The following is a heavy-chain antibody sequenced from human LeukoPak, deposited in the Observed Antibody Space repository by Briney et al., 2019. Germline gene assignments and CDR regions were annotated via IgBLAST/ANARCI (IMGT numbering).Heavy chain of an antibody. CDR3: TRNSGWYGIS. V-gene: IGHV3-23*01. CDR1: GFPLSSYE. Sequence: GGSLRLFCTVCGFPLSSYEMTWLRQAPGKGLECVSSIGYGGADSHYADSVKGRFTISRDNSKNTLYLQLSSLRADDTAVYYCTRNSGWYGISWGQGTLVTVSS. CDR2: IGYGGADS. J-gene: IGHJ4*02. D-gene: IGHD6-19*01.